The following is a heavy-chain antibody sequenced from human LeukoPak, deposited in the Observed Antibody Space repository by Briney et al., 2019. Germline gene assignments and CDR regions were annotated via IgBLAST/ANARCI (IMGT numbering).Heavy chain of an antibody. D-gene: IGHD4-11*01. CDR1: GYSISSDYY. V-gene: IGHV4-38-2*01. CDR3: ARVSTTVAVKY. Sequence: PSETLSLTCAVSGYSISSDYYWGWIRQPPGKGLEWIGNSYRSGSTDYNPSPKSRVTISVDTSKNQFSLKLSSATAADTAVYYCARVSTTVAVKYWGQGILVTISS. CDR2: SYRSGST. J-gene: IGHJ4*02.